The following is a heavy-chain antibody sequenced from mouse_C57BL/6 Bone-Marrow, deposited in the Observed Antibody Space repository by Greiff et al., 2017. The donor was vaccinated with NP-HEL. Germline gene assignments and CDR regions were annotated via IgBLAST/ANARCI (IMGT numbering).Heavy chain of an antibody. V-gene: IGHV1-63*01. D-gene: IGHD1-1*01. Sequence: VKLQESGAELVRPGTSVKMSCKASGYTFTNYWIGWAKQRPGHGLEWIGAIYPGGGYTNYNEKFKGKATLTADKSSSTAYMQFSSLTSEDSAIYYWARNRDYYGLFDYWGQGTTLTVSS. CDR2: IYPGGGYT. CDR3: ARNRDYYGLFDY. J-gene: IGHJ2*01. CDR1: GYTFTNYW.